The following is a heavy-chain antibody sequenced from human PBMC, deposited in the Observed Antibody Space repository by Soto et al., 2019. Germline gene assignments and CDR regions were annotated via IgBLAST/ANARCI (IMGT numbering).Heavy chain of an antibody. CDR2: MSPYSGNT. CDR3: ARGGYSSSWEFDL. J-gene: IGHJ5*02. CDR1: VYTFTAYD. D-gene: IGHD6-6*01. Sequence: XSVKVFCKASVYTFTAYDINWVPQATGQGLEWMGWMSPYSGNTGFAQKFQGRITMTTNTTISTAYMELNSLRSDDSAEYYCARGGYSSSWEFDLWGQGTLVTVSS. V-gene: IGHV1-8*01.